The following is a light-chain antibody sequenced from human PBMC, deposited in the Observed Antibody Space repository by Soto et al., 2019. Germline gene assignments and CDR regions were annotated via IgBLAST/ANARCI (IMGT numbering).Light chain of an antibody. CDR1: SSDVGGYNY. Sequence: QSALTQPASVSGSPGQSITISCTGTSSDVGGYNYVSWYQQYPGKAPKLMIYDVSNRPSGVSNRFSGSKSGNTASLTISGLQADDEADYYCNSFRSSNPPYYVFGTGTKVTV. J-gene: IGLJ1*01. CDR2: DVS. V-gene: IGLV2-14*01. CDR3: NSFRSSNPPYYV.